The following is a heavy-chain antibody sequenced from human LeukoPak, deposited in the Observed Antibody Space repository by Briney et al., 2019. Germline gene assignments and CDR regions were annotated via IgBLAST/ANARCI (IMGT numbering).Heavy chain of an antibody. CDR3: AKSALD. CDR1: GFTFSSYG. Sequence: PGRSLRLSCAASGFTFSSYGMHWVRQAPGKGLEWVAVISYDGSNKYYADSVKGLFTISRDNSKNTLYLQMNSLRAEDTAVYYCAKSALDWGQGTLVTVSS. CDR2: ISYDGSNK. J-gene: IGHJ4*02. V-gene: IGHV3-30*18.